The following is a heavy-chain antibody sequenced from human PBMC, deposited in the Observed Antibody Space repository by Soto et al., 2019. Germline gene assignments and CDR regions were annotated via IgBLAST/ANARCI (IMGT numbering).Heavy chain of an antibody. D-gene: IGHD3-10*01. J-gene: IGHJ4*02. CDR3: ARVDPRGVAVVRDY. CDR1: GSTFASHG. CDR2: ISGFNGQT. V-gene: IGHV1-18*01. Sequence: GASVKVSCKASGSTFASHGFSWVRQAPGQGLEWMGWISGFNGQTNYALKFQGRVTLTTDTSTSTAYMELRSLRPDDTAVYFCARVDPRGVAVVRDYWGQGTLVTVSS.